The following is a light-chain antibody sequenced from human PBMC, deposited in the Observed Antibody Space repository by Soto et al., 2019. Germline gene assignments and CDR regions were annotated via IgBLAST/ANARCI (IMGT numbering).Light chain of an antibody. Sequence: EMIMTQSPATLSLSPGERATLSCRASQSVSNHVAWYQQKNGQAPRLLIYHTSIRATGIPAKFSGSGSGTEFILSISSLQSEDFAVYYCQQYNTSPSSTTFGQGTRLEIK. CDR1: QSVSNH. CDR2: HTS. V-gene: IGKV3D-15*01. J-gene: IGKJ5*01. CDR3: QQYNTSPSSTT.